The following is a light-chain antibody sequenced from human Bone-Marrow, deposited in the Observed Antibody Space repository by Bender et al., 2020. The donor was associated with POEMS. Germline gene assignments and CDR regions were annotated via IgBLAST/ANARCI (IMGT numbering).Light chain of an antibody. V-gene: IGLV6-57*01. CDR3: SSYTSSSTWV. CDR1: SGSIATNY. J-gene: IGLJ3*02. CDR2: EDD. Sequence: NFMLTQPHSVSESPGKTVTISCTRSSGSIATNYVQWFQQRPGSSPTTVIYEDDHRPSGVPDRFSGSIDTSSNSASLTISGLQAEDEADYYCSSYTSSSTWVFGGGTKLTVL.